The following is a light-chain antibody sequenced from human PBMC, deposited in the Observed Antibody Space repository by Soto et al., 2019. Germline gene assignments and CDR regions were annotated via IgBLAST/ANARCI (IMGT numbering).Light chain of an antibody. V-gene: IGKV3-20*01. J-gene: IGKJ1*01. CDR3: QHYGDSSWT. CDR2: GVS. CDR1: QSVSSTL. Sequence: ELVLPQSPVALSLSSGERATLSCRASQSVSSTLLTWYQQKPGQAPSLLIYGVSRRATGIPDRFSGSGSGTDVTLTISRGEPEDFAVYFCQHYGDSSWTCGQGSRGEIK.